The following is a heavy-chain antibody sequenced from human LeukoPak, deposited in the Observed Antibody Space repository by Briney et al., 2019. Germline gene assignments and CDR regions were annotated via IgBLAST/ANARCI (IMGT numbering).Heavy chain of an antibody. Sequence: ASVRVSCKASGYTFTSYGISWVRQAPGQGLEWMGWISAYNGNTNYAQKLQGRVTMTTDTSTSTAYMELRSMRSDDTAVYYCARSSYCSGGSCYSGYWGQGTLVTVSS. CDR2: ISAYNGNT. V-gene: IGHV1-18*01. D-gene: IGHD2-15*01. CDR1: GYTFTSYG. CDR3: ARSSYCSGGSCYSGY. J-gene: IGHJ4*02.